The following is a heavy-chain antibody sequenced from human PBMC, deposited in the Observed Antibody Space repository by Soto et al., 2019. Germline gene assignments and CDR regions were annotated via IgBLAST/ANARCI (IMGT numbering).Heavy chain of an antibody. D-gene: IGHD1-26*01. CDR3: AKDAVSYNGKWDWFDS. Sequence: DVQLLESGGGLVQPGGSLTLSCAASRFLFSDYAMNWVRQSLGKGLEWVSSIGGGNTDSYYAESVKGRFIISRDNSKNTMYLQMRRLRDEDSAVYYWAKDAVSYNGKWDWFDSWGQGTLVTVPS. CDR1: RFLFSDYA. J-gene: IGHJ5*01. CDR2: IGGGNTDS. V-gene: IGHV3-23*01.